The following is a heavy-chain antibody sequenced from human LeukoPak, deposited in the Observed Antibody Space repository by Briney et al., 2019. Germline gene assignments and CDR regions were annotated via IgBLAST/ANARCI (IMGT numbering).Heavy chain of an antibody. CDR1: GYTFTSYA. V-gene: IGHV1-3*02. Sequence: ASVKVSCKASGYTFTSYAMHWVRQAPGQRLEWMGWSNACNGNTKYSQEFQGRVTITRDTSSSTAYMELSSLRSEDMAVYSCARSAGAGNYYFDYWGEGTLLTVSS. CDR2: SNACNGNT. D-gene: IGHD6-13*01. CDR3: ARSAGAGNYYFDY. J-gene: IGHJ4*02.